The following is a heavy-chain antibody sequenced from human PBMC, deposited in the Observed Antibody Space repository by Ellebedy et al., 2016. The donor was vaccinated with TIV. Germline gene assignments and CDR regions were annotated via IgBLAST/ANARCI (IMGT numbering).Heavy chain of an antibody. CDR2: IGVTGTL. CDR1: GFTFSSYA. J-gene: IGHJ3*02. V-gene: IGHV3-21*05. Sequence: GGSLRLXCAASGFTFSSYAMNWVRQTPGKGLEWFSYIGVTGTLFYGDSVKGRFTISRDNAKNSLSLQMNSLRAEDTGVYYCARGRDHAFDIWGQGTVVTVSS. CDR3: ARGRDHAFDI.